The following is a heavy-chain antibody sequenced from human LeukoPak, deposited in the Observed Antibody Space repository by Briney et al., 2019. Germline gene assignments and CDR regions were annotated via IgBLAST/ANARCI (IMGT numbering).Heavy chain of an antibody. D-gene: IGHD4-11*01. CDR1: GFTYSSYS. Sequence: GGSLRLSSAAYGFTYSSYSMNWVRQAPGKELEWLSYISSSSNTIYYADSVKGRFTISRDNAKDSLYLQMNSLRDEDTAVYYCTRHDTVIRGWFDPWGQGTRVTVSS. CDR2: ISSSSNTI. V-gene: IGHV3-48*02. J-gene: IGHJ5*02. CDR3: TRHDTVIRGWFDP.